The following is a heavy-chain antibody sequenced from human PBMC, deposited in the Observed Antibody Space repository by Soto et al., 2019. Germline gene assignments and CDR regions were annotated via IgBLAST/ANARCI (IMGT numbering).Heavy chain of an antibody. CDR1: GGSFGGYY. CDR2: INQSGST. V-gene: IGHV4-34*01. J-gene: IGHJ6*02. Sequence: TETPYLTCAVFGGSFGGYYWSWIRKTPGKGMERIGEINQSGSTDYHPSLKRRVTISIDTSKNQFSLKLSSVTAADTAVYYCARGRRGGYPYYYYGMDVWCQGPTVT. D-gene: IGHD2-15*01. CDR3: ARGRRGGYPYYYYGMDV.